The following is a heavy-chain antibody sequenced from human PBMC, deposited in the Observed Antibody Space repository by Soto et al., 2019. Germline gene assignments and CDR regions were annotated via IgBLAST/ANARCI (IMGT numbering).Heavy chain of an antibody. D-gene: IGHD6-19*01. Sequence: GGSLRLSCAASGFTFSSYSMNWVRQAPGKGLEWVSYISSSSSTIYYADSVKGRFTISRDNAKNSLYLQMNSLRAEDTAVYYCAREGYSSGWYRREFDYWGQGTLVTVSS. V-gene: IGHV3-48*01. CDR2: ISSSSSTI. J-gene: IGHJ4*02. CDR3: AREGYSSGWYRREFDY. CDR1: GFTFSSYS.